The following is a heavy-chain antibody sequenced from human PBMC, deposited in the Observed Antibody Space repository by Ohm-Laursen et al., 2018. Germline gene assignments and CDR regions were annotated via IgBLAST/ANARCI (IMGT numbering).Heavy chain of an antibody. V-gene: IGHV3-11*01. Sequence: SLRLSCSASGFTFSDYYMSWIRQAPGKGLEWASYISSSGSTIYYADSVKGRFTISRDNAKNSLYLQMNSLRVEDTATYYCASFLLPYYYYTIGVWGQGTTVTVSS. J-gene: IGHJ6*02. D-gene: IGHD2-21*02. CDR3: ASFLLPYYYYTIGV. CDR2: ISSSGSTI. CDR1: GFTFSDYY.